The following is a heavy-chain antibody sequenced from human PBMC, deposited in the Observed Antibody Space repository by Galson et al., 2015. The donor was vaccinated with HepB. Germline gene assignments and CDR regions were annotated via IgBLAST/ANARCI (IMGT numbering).Heavy chain of an antibody. CDR3: ARPRAPAANYYYGMDV. CDR1: GFTFSSYG. J-gene: IGHJ6*02. CDR2: IWYDGSNK. D-gene: IGHD2-2*01. Sequence: SLRLSCAASGFTFSSYGMHWVRQAPGKGLEWVAVIWYDGSNKYYADSVKGRFTISRDNSKNTLYLRMNSLRAEDTAVYYCARPRAPAANYYYGMDVWGQGTTVTVSS. V-gene: IGHV3-33*01.